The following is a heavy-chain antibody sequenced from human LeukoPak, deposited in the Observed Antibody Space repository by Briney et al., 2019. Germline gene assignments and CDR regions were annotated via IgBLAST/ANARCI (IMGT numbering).Heavy chain of an antibody. CDR1: GFSFSSYG. CDR3: AKPYYYDSSGYANAFDI. V-gene: IGHV3-30*02. Sequence: QSGGSLRLSCAGSGFSFSSYGMHWVRQAPGKGLEWMAFIRSDGSNKYYADSVKGRFTISRDNSKNTLYLQMNSLRAEDTAVYYCAKPYYYDSSGYANAFDIWGQGTMVTVSS. CDR2: IRSDGSNK. J-gene: IGHJ3*02. D-gene: IGHD3-22*01.